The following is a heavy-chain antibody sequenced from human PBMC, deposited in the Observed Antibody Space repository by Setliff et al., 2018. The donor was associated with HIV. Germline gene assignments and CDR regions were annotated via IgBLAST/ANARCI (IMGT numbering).Heavy chain of an antibody. CDR3: ARSPQGGYFDH. J-gene: IGHJ4*03. V-gene: IGHV3-53*01. Sequence: GSLRLSCAASGFSVSFSFMSWVRQAPGKGLEWVSIIYSGGTTYYADSVKGRFTISRDNSKNTVYLQMNNLRVEDTAVYYCARSPQGGYFDHWGQGTLVTVSS. CDR2: IYSGGTT. CDR1: GFSVSFSF.